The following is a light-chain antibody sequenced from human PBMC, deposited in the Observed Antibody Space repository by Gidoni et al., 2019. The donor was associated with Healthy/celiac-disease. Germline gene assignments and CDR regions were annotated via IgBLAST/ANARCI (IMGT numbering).Light chain of an antibody. V-gene: IGLV3-1*01. CDR1: KLGDKY. J-gene: IGLJ2*01. CDR2: QDS. CDR3: QAWDSSTELV. Sequence: SYELTQPPSVSVAPGQTASIPCSGDKLGDKYACWYQQKPGQSPVLVIYQDSKRPSGIPERFSGSNSGNTATLTISGTQAMDEADYYCQAWDSSTELVFGGGTKLTVL.